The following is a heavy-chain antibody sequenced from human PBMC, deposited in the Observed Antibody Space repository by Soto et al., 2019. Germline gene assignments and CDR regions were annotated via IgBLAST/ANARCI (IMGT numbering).Heavy chain of an antibody. CDR3: AKVGRTGSSSDLDY. Sequence: EVQLVESGGGLVQPGRSLRLSCAASGFTFDDYAMHWVRQAPGKGLEWVSGISWNSGSIGYADSVKGRFTISRDNAKNSLYLQMNSLRAEDTALYYCAKVGRTGSSSDLDYWGQGTLVTVSS. V-gene: IGHV3-9*01. CDR2: ISWNSGSI. CDR1: GFTFDDYA. J-gene: IGHJ4*02. D-gene: IGHD6-6*01.